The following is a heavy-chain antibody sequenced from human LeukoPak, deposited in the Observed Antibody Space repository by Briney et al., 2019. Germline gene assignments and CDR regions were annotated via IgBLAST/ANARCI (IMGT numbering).Heavy chain of an antibody. CDR3: ARVQLWPPVFDY. CDR2: INHSGST. CDR1: GASISSSSYY. J-gene: IGHJ4*02. D-gene: IGHD5-18*01. V-gene: IGHV4-39*07. Sequence: PSETLSLTCTVSGASISSSSYYWGWIRQPPGKGLEWIGEINHSGSTNYNPSLKSRVTISVDTSKNQFSLKLSSVTAADTAVYYCARVQLWPPVFDYWGQGTLVTVSS.